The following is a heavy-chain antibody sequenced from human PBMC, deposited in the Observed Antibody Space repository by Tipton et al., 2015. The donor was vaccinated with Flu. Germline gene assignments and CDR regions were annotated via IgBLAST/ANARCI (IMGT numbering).Heavy chain of an antibody. Sequence: GSLRLSCAVSGFSFSSYWMSWVRQAPGKGLEWVANIKQDGSDENYVASVKGRFTISRDNARNSLYPQMSNLRAEDTAVYYCAREGYRCASDNWGQGTLVTVSS. J-gene: IGHJ4*02. CDR3: AREGYRCASDN. V-gene: IGHV3-7*01. CDR2: IKQDGSDE. D-gene: IGHD3-16*02. CDR1: GFSFSSYW.